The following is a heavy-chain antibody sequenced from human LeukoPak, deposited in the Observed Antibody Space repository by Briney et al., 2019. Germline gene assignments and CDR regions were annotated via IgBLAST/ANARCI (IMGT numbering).Heavy chain of an antibody. J-gene: IGHJ4*02. D-gene: IGHD3/OR15-3a*01. CDR1: GFTLSSYS. Sequence: GGSLRLSCAVSGFTLSSYSMKWVRQAPGKGLEWVSYISHSSSTIYYADSVKGRFTISRDNAKNSLYLQMNSLTADDTGVYYCGRAYLAWVRDWGQGTLVTVSS. CDR2: ISHSSSTI. CDR3: GRAYLAWVRD. V-gene: IGHV3-48*01.